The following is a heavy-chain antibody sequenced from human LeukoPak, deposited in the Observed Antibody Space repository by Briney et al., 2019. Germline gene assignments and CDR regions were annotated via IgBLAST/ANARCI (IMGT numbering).Heavy chain of an antibody. CDR2: INLSGST. CDR3: ARVVPYCIGGSCYSLSLDY. D-gene: IGHD2-15*01. V-gene: IGHV4-34*01. J-gene: IGHJ4*02. Sequence: SETLSLTCAVYGGSFSGYYWSWIRQPPGKGLEWIGEINLSGSTNYNPSLKSRVTISVDTSKNQFSLKLSSVTAADTAVYYCARVVPYCIGGSCYSLSLDYWGQGTLVTVSS. CDR1: GGSFSGYY.